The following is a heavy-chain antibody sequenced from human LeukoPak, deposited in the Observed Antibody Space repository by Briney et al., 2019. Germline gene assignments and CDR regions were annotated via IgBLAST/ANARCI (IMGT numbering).Heavy chain of an antibody. D-gene: IGHD5-12*01. Sequence: PSETLSLTCTVSGGSISSSRYFWGYIRQPPGKGLEWIGDIYYSGTTYYNPSLKSRLTISVDTSNNQFSLKLSSVTAADTAVCYCARHVGSDAFDIWDQGKMVTVSS. V-gene: IGHV4-39*01. J-gene: IGHJ3*02. CDR2: IYYSGTT. CDR1: GGSISSSRYF. CDR3: ARHVGSDAFDI.